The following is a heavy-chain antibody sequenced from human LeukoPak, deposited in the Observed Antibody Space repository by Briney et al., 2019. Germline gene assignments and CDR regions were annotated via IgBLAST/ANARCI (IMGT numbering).Heavy chain of an antibody. V-gene: IGHV4-59*01. Sequence: SETLSLTCTVSGGSISSYYWSWIRQPPGKGLEWIGYIYYSGSTNYNPSLKSRVTISVDTSKNQFSLKLSSVTAADTAVYYCARVGQQLVRGAFLYYYYMDVWGKGTTVTISS. J-gene: IGHJ6*03. CDR2: IYYSGST. CDR3: ARVGQQLVRGAFLYYYYMDV. D-gene: IGHD6-13*01. CDR1: GGSISSYY.